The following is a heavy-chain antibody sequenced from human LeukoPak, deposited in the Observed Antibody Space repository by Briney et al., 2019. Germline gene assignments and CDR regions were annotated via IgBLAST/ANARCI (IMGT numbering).Heavy chain of an antibody. D-gene: IGHD3-10*01. Sequence: SETLSHTCTVSGGSISSINYYWGWIRQPPGKGLEWIGSIFYSGNTYYNPSLMSRVTISADTSKNQFSLKLSSVTAADTAVYYCARHIHRSYSGSGATDLFDPWGQGTLVTVSS. J-gene: IGHJ5*02. CDR1: GGSISSINYY. CDR2: IFYSGNT. CDR3: ARHIHRSYSGSGATDLFDP. V-gene: IGHV4-39*01.